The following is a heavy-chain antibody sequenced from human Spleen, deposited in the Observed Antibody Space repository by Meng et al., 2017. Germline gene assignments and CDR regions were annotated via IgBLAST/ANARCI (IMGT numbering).Heavy chain of an antibody. D-gene: IGHD2-21*01. Sequence: QLQLQESGPGLVKSSETLSLTCTVSGGSISSSSYYWGWIRQPPGKGLEWIGSISYRGDTYYNPSLKSRVTISADTSRNQFSLKLNSVAAAESAVYYCASFDHIPRRNYFDYWGQGTLVTVSS. CDR2: ISYRGDT. V-gene: IGHV4-39*01. CDR3: ASFDHIPRRNYFDY. J-gene: IGHJ4*02. CDR1: GGSISSSSYY.